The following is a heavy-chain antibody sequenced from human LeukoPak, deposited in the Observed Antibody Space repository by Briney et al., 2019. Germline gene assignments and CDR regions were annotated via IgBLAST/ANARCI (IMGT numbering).Heavy chain of an antibody. J-gene: IGHJ3*02. CDR1: GFTFSSYA. CDR3: AKEQGAGPDAFDI. Sequence: GGSLRLSCAASGFTFSSYAMSWVRQAPGKGLEWVSAISGSGGSTYYADSVKGRFTISRDNSKDTLYLQMNSLRAEDTAVYCCAKEQGAGPDAFDIWGQGTMVTVFS. CDR2: ISGSGGST. V-gene: IGHV3-23*01.